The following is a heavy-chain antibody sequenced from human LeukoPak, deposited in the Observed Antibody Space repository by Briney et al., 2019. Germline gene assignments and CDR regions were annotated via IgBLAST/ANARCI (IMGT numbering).Heavy chain of an antibody. CDR1: GFIFNNFG. CDR2: ISNDGGGT. V-gene: IGHV3-23*01. D-gene: IGHD3-22*01. CDR3: AKGSSGYFADL. J-gene: IGHJ5*02. Sequence: GGSLRLSCTASGFIFNNFGLMWVRQAPGKGLEWVSAISNDGGGTAYADFVKGRFTISRDNSKNTLFLQMNSLRAEDTALYYCAKGSSGYFADLWGQGTLVTVSS.